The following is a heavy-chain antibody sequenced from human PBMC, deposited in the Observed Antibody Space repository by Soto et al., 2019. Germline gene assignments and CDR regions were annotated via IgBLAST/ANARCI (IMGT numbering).Heavy chain of an antibody. Sequence: SETLSLTCTVSGGSISSYYWSWIRQPPGKGLEWIGYIYYSGSTNYNPSLKSRVTISVDTSKNQFSLKLSSVTVADTAVYYCARGTTVTSVYYYYYYMDVWGKGTTVTVSS. D-gene: IGHD4-17*01. CDR2: IYYSGST. J-gene: IGHJ6*03. CDR3: ARGTTVTSVYYYYYYMDV. V-gene: IGHV4-59*01. CDR1: GGSISSYY.